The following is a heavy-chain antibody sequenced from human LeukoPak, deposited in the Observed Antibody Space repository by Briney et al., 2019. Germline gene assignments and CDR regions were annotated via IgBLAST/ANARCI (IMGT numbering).Heavy chain of an antibody. CDR2: ISSSSSTI. CDR3: ARGYCSSTSCPNYYYYYYMDV. CDR1: GFTFSSYS. Sequence: PGGSLRLSCAASGFTFSSYSMNWVRQAPGKGLEWVSYISSSSSTIYYADSVKGRFTISRDNAKNSLYLQMNSLRAEDTAVYYCARGYCSSTSCPNYYYYYYMDVWGKGTTVTVSS. J-gene: IGHJ6*03. D-gene: IGHD2-2*01. V-gene: IGHV3-48*04.